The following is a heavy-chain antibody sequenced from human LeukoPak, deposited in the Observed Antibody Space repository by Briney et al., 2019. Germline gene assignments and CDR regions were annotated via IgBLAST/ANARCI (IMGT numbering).Heavy chain of an antibody. J-gene: IGHJ4*02. D-gene: IGHD1-26*01. V-gene: IGHV3-23*01. CDR1: GFTFSIYA. Sequence: TGGSLRLSCAASGFTFSIYAMTWVRQAPGKGLEWVSVISGSGASPYYADSVKGRFTISRDNSKNTLSLQTNSLRAEDTAVYYCAKVGYSGTYYSYFDYWGQGTLVTVSS. CDR2: ISGSGASP. CDR3: AKVGYSGTYYSYFDY.